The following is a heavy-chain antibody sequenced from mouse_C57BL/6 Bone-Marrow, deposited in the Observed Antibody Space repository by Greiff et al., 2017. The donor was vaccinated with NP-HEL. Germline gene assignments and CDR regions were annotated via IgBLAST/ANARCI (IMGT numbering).Heavy chain of an antibody. Sequence: QVQLQQPGAELVKPGASVKMSCKASGYPFTSYWITWVKQRPGQGLEWIGDIYPGSGSTNYNEKFKSKATLTVDTSSSTAYMQLSSLTSEDSAVYYCARNDGYHWYFDVWGTGTTVTVSS. V-gene: IGHV1-55*01. D-gene: IGHD2-3*01. CDR1: GYPFTSYW. CDR3: ARNDGYHWYFDV. J-gene: IGHJ1*03. CDR2: IYPGSGST.